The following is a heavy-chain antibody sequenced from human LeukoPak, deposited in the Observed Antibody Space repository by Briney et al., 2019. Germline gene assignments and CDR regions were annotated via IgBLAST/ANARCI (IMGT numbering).Heavy chain of an antibody. V-gene: IGHV1-3*03. Sequence: GASVKVSCKASGYTFTNYAMYWVRQAPGQRLEWMGWINAGNGNTKYPQEFQGRVTITRDTSASTAYMELSSLRSEDMAVYFCARGGLVTHFDYWGQGTLVTVSS. J-gene: IGHJ4*02. D-gene: IGHD2-21*02. CDR2: INAGNGNT. CDR1: GYTFTNYA. CDR3: ARGGLVTHFDY.